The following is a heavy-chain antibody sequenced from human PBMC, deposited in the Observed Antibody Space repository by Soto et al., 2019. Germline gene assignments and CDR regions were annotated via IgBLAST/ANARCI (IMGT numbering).Heavy chain of an antibody. V-gene: IGHV3-64*01. Sequence: EVQLVESGGGLVQPGGSLRLSCAASGFTFSSYAMHWVRQAPGKGLEYVSAISSNGGSTYYANSVKGRFTISRDNSKHTLYLKMGGMSAEDMAVYYLASVDSSSTSCYAGSIEDWGQGPLVTVSS. CDR1: GFTFSSYA. J-gene: IGHJ4*02. D-gene: IGHD2-2*01. CDR3: ASVDSSSTSCYAGSIED. CDR2: ISSNGGST.